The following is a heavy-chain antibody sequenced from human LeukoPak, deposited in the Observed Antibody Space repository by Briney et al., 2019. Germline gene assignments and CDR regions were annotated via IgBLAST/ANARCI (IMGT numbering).Heavy chain of an antibody. J-gene: IGHJ4*02. Sequence: SETLSLTCTVSGGSISSYCWSWIRQPAGKGLEWIGRIYTSGSTNYNPSLKSRVTMSVDTSKNQFSLKLSSVTAADTAVYYCAREDSGNYYNHFEYWGQGTLVTVSS. CDR2: IYTSGST. CDR1: GGSISSYC. CDR3: AREDSGNYYNHFEY. D-gene: IGHD1-26*01. V-gene: IGHV4-4*07.